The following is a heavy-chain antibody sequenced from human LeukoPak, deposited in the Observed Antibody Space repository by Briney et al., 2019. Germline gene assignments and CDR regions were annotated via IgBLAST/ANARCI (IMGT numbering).Heavy chain of an antibody. Sequence: SETLSLTCTVSGGSISSYYWSWIRQPPGKGLEWIGYIYYSGSTNYNPSLKSRVTISVDTSKNQFSLKLSSVTAADTAVYYCALGYSGYDSYYFDYWGQGTLVTVSS. D-gene: IGHD5-12*01. CDR2: IYYSGST. CDR1: GGSISSYY. V-gene: IGHV4-59*01. J-gene: IGHJ4*02. CDR3: ALGYSGYDSYYFDY.